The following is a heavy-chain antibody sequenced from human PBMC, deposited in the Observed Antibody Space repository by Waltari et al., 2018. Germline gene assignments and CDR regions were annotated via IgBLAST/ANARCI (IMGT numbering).Heavy chain of an antibody. V-gene: IGHV5-51*01. CDR1: GYSFTSYW. Sequence: EVQLVQSGAEVKKPGESLKISCKGSGYSFTSYWIGWVRQMPGKGLEWMGIIYPGDSDTRYSPSFQVQVTISADKSISTAYLQWSSLKASDTAMYYCARLIVTNGPSTYNWFDPWGQGTLVTVSS. J-gene: IGHJ5*02. CDR3: ARLIVTNGPSTYNWFDP. D-gene: IGHD2-8*01. CDR2: IYPGDSDT.